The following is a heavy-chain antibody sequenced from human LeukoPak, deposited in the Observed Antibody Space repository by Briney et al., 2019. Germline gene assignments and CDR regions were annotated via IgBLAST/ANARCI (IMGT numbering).Heavy chain of an antibody. CDR1: GVSISSSSYY. J-gene: IGHJ6*03. V-gene: IGHV4-39*01. Sequence: SETLSLTCTVSGVSISSSSYYWGWIRQPPGKGLEWIGSIYYSGSTYYNPSLKSRVTISVDTSKNQFSLKLSSMTAADTAVYYCARPRYGSGSYGYYYYMDVWGKGTTVTVSS. CDR2: IYYSGST. CDR3: ARPRYGSGSYGYYYYMDV. D-gene: IGHD3-10*01.